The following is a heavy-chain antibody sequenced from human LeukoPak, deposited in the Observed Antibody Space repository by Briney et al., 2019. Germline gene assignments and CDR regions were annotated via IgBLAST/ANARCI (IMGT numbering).Heavy chain of an antibody. Sequence: GSLRLSSVPSGLTFSLYAMSRVRESPGTGLEAFSAFNGSAGSTYYADSVKGRFTISRDNSKNTLYLQMNSLRAEGTAVYYCARGVRGYKESYHWFDRWGQGTLVSVPS. CDR2: FNGSAGST. V-gene: IGHV3-23*01. J-gene: IGHJ5*02. CDR3: ARGVRGYKESYHWFDR. D-gene: IGHD5-18*01. CDR1: GLTFSLYA.